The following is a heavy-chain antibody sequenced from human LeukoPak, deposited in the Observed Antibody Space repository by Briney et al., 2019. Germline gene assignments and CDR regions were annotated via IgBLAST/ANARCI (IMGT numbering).Heavy chain of an antibody. Sequence: GGSLRLSCAASGFTFSNDWMHWVRQVPGKGLVWVSRINTDGSTTTYADSVKGRFTISRDNAKNTLYLQMNSLRVEDTAVYYCARGRGGSYHYWGQETLVTVSS. D-gene: IGHD1-26*01. CDR2: INTDGSTT. CDR3: ARGRGGSYHY. J-gene: IGHJ4*02. CDR1: GFTFSNDW. V-gene: IGHV3-74*01.